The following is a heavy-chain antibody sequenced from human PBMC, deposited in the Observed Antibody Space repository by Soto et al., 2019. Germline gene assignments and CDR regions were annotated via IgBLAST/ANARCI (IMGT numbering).Heavy chain of an antibody. CDR3: ARVRPLITMVRGYYYYYGMDV. Sequence: QVQLVQSGAEVKKPGASVKVSCKASGYTFTGYYMHWVRQAPGQGLEWMGWINPNSGGTNYAQKFQGWVTMTRDTSISTAYMELSRLRSDDTAVYYCARVRPLITMVRGYYYYYGMDVWGQGTTVTVSS. V-gene: IGHV1-2*04. J-gene: IGHJ6*02. D-gene: IGHD3-10*01. CDR2: INPNSGGT. CDR1: GYTFTGYY.